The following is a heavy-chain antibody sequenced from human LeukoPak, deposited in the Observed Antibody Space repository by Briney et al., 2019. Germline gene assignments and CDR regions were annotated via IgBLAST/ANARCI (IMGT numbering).Heavy chain of an antibody. D-gene: IGHD6-25*01. J-gene: IGHJ2*01. CDR2: ILRDETYT. CDR1: GFTISSSQ. V-gene: IGHV3-74*01. CDR3: TRDPGSDSRDWYFDV. Sequence: PGGSLRLSCAASGFTISSSQMHWVRQAPGKGLVWVSRILRDETYTNYADSVRGRFTIFRDNANNMLFLQMNSLRGEDTAVYFCTRDPGSDSRDWYFDVWGRGTLVTVSS.